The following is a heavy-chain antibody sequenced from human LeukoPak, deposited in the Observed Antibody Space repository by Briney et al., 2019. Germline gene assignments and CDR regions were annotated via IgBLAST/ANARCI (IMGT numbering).Heavy chain of an antibody. CDR3: ARGAPTSTVIVVVVARNWYFDL. CDR2: VNPNSGGT. J-gene: IGHJ2*01. V-gene: IGHV1-2*02. D-gene: IGHD3-22*01. Sequence: ASVKVSCKASGYTFTGYYMHWVRQAPGQGLEWMGWVNPNSGGTNYAQKFQGRVTMTRDTSISTAYMELSRLRSDDTAVYYCARGAPTSTVIVVVVARNWYFDLWGRGTLVTVSS. CDR1: GYTFTGYY.